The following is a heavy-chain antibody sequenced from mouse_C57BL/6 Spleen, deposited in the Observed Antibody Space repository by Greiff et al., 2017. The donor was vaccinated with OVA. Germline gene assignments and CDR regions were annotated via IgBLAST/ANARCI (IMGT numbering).Heavy chain of an antibody. D-gene: IGHD3-2*02. CDR1: GYTFTSYW. Sequence: QVQLQQPGAELVKPGASVKLSCKASGYTFTSYWMHWVKQRPGRGLEWIGRIDPDSGGTKYNEKFKSKATLTVDKPSSTAYMQLSSLTSEDSAVYYCARDSSGDPECYAMCYRGQGTTVTVSS. CDR3: ARDSSGDPECYAMCY. V-gene: IGHV1-72*01. J-gene: IGHJ4*01. CDR2: IDPDSGGT.